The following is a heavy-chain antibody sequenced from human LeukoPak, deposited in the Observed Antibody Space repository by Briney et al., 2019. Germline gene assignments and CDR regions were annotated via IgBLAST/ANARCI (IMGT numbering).Heavy chain of an antibody. CDR1: GGSISSYY. J-gene: IGHJ4*02. Sequence: SETLSLTCTVSGGSISSYYWSWIRQPPGKGLEWIGYIYYSGSTNYNPSLKSRVTISVDTSKNQFSLKLSSVTAADPAVYYCARVDQYYYGSGGDGFFDYWGQGTLVTVSS. CDR2: IYYSGST. D-gene: IGHD3-10*01. V-gene: IGHV4-59*01. CDR3: ARVDQYYYGSGGDGFFDY.